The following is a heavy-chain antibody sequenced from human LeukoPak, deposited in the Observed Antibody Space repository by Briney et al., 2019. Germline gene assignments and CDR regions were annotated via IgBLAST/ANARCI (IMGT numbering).Heavy chain of an antibody. CDR2: INPNSGGT. V-gene: IGHV1-2*02. J-gene: IGHJ4*02. D-gene: IGHD2-2*01. CDR1: GYTFTGYY. Sequence: ASVKVSCKASGYTFTGYYMHWVRQAPGQGLEWMGWINPNSGGTNYAQKFQGRVTMTRDTSISTAYMELSRLRSDDTAVYYCARFTRRLGYCSSTSCYGGDFWGQGTLVTVSS. CDR3: ARFTRRLGYCSSTSCYGGDF.